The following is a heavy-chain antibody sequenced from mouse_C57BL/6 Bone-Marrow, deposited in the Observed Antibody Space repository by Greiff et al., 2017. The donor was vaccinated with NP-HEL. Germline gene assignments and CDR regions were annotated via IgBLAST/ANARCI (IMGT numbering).Heavy chain of an antibody. CDR3: ARDNQKYFDY. CDR2: ISDGGSYT. CDR1: GFTFSSYA. Sequence: EVQLVESGGGLVKPGGSLKLSCAASGFTFSSYAMSWVRQTPEKRLEWVATISDGGSYTYYPDNVKGRFTISRDNAKNNLYLQMSHLKSEDTAMYYCARDNQKYFDYWGQGTTLTVSS. J-gene: IGHJ2*01. V-gene: IGHV5-4*01.